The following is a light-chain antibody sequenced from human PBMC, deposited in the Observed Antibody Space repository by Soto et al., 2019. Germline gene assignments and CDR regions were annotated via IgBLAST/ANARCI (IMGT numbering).Light chain of an antibody. CDR3: QKYYSYPYT. V-gene: IGKV4-1*01. Sequence: DIVMTQSPDSLAVSLGERATINCKSSQSVLYSSNNKNYLAWYKQKPGQPPQLLINWASTRESGVPDRFSGSGSGTDCTLTLSSLQAEDVALYYCQKYYSYPYTFGQGTKLEIK. CDR1: QSVLYSSNNKNY. J-gene: IGKJ2*01. CDR2: WAS.